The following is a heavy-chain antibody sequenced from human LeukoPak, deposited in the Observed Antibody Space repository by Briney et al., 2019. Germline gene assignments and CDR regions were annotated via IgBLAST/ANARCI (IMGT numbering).Heavy chain of an antibody. V-gene: IGHV4-4*07. Sequence: SETLSLTCSVAGGSISSYYWSWIRQPAGKGLEWLGRIYTTGSTDYNPPRKSRVTMSVDTSKNQFSLNRSSVTAADTAVYYCARDVRGWSGFDYWGQGTLVTVSS. D-gene: IGHD3-3*01. J-gene: IGHJ4*02. CDR2: IYTTGST. CDR3: ARDVRGWSGFDY. CDR1: GGSISSYY.